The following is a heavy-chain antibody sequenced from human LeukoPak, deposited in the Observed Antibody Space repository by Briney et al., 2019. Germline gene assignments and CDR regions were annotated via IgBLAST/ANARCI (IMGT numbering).Heavy chain of an antibody. CDR3: ARVGPVGSYGSQHYYYYYYMDV. D-gene: IGHD5-18*01. V-gene: IGHV1-18*01. CDR2: ISAYNGNT. CDR1: GYTFTSYG. J-gene: IGHJ6*03. Sequence: GASVKVSCKASGYTFTSYGISWVRQAPGQGLEWMGWISAYNGNTNYAQKLQGRVTMTTDTSTSTAYMELRSLRSDDTAVYYCARVGPVGSYGSQHYYYYYYMDVWGKGTTVTVSS.